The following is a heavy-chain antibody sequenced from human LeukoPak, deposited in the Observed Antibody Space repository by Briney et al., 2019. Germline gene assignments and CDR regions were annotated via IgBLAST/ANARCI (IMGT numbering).Heavy chain of an antibody. J-gene: IGHJ5*02. CDR1: GGSISSYY. D-gene: IGHD6-6*01. Sequence: PSETLSLTCTVSGGSISSYYWSWIRQPAGKGLEWIGRIYTSGSTNYNPSLKSRVTMSVDTSKNQFSLKLSSVTAADTAVYYCAREVRSLAARPSRFDPWGQGTLVTVSS. V-gene: IGHV4-4*07. CDR2: IYTSGST. CDR3: AREVRSLAARPSRFDP.